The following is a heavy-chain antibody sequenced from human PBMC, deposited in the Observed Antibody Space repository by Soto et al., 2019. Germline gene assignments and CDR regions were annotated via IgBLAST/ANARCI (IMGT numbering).Heavy chain of an antibody. Sequence: QVQLQQWGAGLLKPSETLSLTCAVYGGSFSGYYWSWIRQPPGKGLEWIGEINHSGSTNYNPSLKSRVTISVDTSKNQFSLKLGSVTAADRAVYYCARVSRITIFGVVITGYYYGMDVWGQGTTVTVSS. CDR3: ARVSRITIFGVVITGYYYGMDV. CDR1: GGSFSGYY. CDR2: INHSGST. D-gene: IGHD3-3*01. J-gene: IGHJ6*02. V-gene: IGHV4-34*01.